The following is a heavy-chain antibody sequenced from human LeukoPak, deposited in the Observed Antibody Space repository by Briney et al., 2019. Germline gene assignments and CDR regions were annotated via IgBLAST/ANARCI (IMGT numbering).Heavy chain of an antibody. D-gene: IGHD5-18*01. CDR3: ARGIQLWLIDY. V-gene: IGHV4-59*01. Sequence: SETLSLTCTVSGGSISSYYWNWIRQPPGKGLEWIGYIYYSGSTNYNPSLKSRVTISVDTSKNQFSLKLSSVTAADTAVYYCARGIQLWLIDYWGQGTLVTVSS. CDR1: GGSISSYY. CDR2: IYYSGST. J-gene: IGHJ4*02.